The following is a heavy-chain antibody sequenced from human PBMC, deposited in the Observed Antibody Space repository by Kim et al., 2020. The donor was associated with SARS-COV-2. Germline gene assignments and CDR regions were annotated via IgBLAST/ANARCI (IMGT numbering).Heavy chain of an antibody. V-gene: IGHV3-30*04. Sequence: GGSLRLSCAASGFTFSSYAMHWVRQAPGKGLEWVAVISYDGSNKYYADSVKGRFTISRDNSKNTLYLQMNSLRAEDTAVYYCAREWDYDILTGYSYWGQGTLVTVSS. J-gene: IGHJ4*02. CDR2: ISYDGSNK. D-gene: IGHD3-9*01. CDR1: GFTFSSYA. CDR3: AREWDYDILTGYSY.